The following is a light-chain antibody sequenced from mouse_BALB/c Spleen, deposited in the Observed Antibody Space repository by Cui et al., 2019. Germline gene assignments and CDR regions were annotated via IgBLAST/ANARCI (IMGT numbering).Light chain of an antibody. V-gene: IGKV4-80*01. J-gene: IGKJ1*01. CDR3: HQWSSYPWT. CDR2: STS. CDR1: PSVSY. Sequence: QFVLTQSLAIMSASLGVEITLTCSASPSVSYMHWYQQKSGTSPKLLIYSTSHLASGVPSRFSGSGSGTFYSLTISSVEAEDAADYYCHQWSSYPWTFGGGTKLEIK.